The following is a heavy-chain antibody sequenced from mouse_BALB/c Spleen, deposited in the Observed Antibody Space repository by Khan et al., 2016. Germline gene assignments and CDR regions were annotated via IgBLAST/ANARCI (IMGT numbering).Heavy chain of an antibody. CDR3: ARRPACYGDAMDY. D-gene: IGHD1-2*01. CDR2: IWSGGIT. J-gene: IGHJ4*01. V-gene: IGHV2-2*02. CDR1: GFSLTTYG. Sequence: VQLQESGPGLVQPSQSLSITCTVSGFSLTTYGVHWVRQSPGKGLEWLGVIWSGGITDYNAAFISRLSISKDNSTSHVFFKMNSLQVNDTAIYYCARRPACYGDAMDYWGQGTSVTVSS.